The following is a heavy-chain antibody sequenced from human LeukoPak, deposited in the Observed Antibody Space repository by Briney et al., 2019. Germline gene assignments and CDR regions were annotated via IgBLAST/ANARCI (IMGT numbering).Heavy chain of an antibody. CDR3: AKYCGGDCYGMDV. V-gene: IGHV3-7*01. CDR1: GFTFSSYW. CDR2: IKQDGSEK. D-gene: IGHD2-21*01. J-gene: IGHJ6*02. Sequence: GGSLRLSCTASGFTFSSYWMSWVRQAPGKGLEWVANIKQDGSEKDYVDSVKGRFTISRDNAKNSLYLQMNSLRAEDTAVYYCAKYCGGDCYGMDVWGQGTTVTVSS.